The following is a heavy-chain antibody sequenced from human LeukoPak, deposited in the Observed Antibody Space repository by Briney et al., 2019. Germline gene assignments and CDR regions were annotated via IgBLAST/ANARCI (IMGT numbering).Heavy chain of an antibody. V-gene: IGHV3-48*02. CDR2: SSTSGYSI. J-gene: IGHJ6*03. Sequence: PGGSLRLSCAASGFTFSSYAMSWVRQAPGKGLEWVSYSSTSGYSIYYADSVKGRFTISRDNAKNSLYLQMNSLRDEDTAVYYCARHPITLIRGGDSYYIDVWGKGTTVTISS. CDR1: GFTFSSYA. CDR3: ARHPITLIRGGDSYYIDV. D-gene: IGHD3-10*01.